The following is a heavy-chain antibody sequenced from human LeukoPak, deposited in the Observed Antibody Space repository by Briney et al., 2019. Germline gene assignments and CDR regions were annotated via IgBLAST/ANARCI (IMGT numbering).Heavy chain of an antibody. CDR3: ARDKLRGSAGNYYYMDV. J-gene: IGHJ6*03. Sequence: PGGSLRLSCAASGFTFSSYDMHWVRQAPGKGLEWVAVISYDGSNKYYADSVKARFTISRDNSKNTLYLQMNSLSADDTAVYYCARDKLRGSAGNYYYMDVWGKGTTVTVSS. CDR1: GFTFSSYD. D-gene: IGHD1-26*01. CDR2: ISYDGSNK. V-gene: IGHV3-30*03.